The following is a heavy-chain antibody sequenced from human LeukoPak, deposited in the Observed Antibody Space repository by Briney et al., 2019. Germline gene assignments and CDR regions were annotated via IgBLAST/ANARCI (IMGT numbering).Heavy chain of an antibody. CDR1: GFTFSGSP. CDR2: IRSKADNYAT. V-gene: IGHV3-73*01. Sequence: GGSLRLSCAASGFTFSGSPILWVRQASGKGLEWVGRIRSKADNYATAYAASVQGRCTISRDDSKNTAFLQLNSLKTEDTAVYYCTQSNYWGQGALVTVSS. CDR3: TQSNY. J-gene: IGHJ4*02.